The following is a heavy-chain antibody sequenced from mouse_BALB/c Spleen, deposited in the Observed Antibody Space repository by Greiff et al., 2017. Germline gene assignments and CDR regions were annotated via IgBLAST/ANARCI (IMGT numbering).Heavy chain of an antibody. V-gene: IGHV2-9*02. CDR1: GFSLTSYG. J-gene: IGHJ4*01. CDR2: IWAGGST. Sequence: VKLMESGPGLVAPSQSLSITCTVSGFSLTSYGVHWVRQPPGKGLEWLGVIWAGGSTNYNSSLMSRLSISKDNSKSQVFLKMNSLQTDDTAMYYCARAYYGAMDYWGQGTSVTFSS. D-gene: IGHD1-1*01. CDR3: ARAYYGAMDY.